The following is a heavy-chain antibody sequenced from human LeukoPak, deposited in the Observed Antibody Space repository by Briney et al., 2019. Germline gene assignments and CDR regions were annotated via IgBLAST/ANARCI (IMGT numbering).Heavy chain of an antibody. CDR2: VNLQGST. V-gene: IGHV4-4*02. Sequence: SGTLSLTCGVSGGSITNTNYWTWVRQPPGKGLEWIGEVNLQGSTNYNPSLMGRVAIAVDTSENHISLQLTSVTAADTAVYYCAKREGSSWDMLYWGPGALVTVSS. CDR1: GGSITNTNY. J-gene: IGHJ4*02. CDR3: AKREGSSWDMLY. D-gene: IGHD6-13*01.